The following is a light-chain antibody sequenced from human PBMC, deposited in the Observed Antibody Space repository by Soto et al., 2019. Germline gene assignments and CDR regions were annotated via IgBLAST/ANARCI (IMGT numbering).Light chain of an antibody. CDR1: QDISNY. V-gene: IGKV1-33*01. J-gene: IGKJ5*01. CDR3: QQSDSLPIP. Sequence: DIQMTQSPSSLSASVGDRVTITCRASQDISNYLNWYQQRPGKAPKLLIYDASNLERGVPSRFSGTRSGTHFTFAITSLQPEDVATYYRQQSDSLPIPFGPGTRLEIK. CDR2: DAS.